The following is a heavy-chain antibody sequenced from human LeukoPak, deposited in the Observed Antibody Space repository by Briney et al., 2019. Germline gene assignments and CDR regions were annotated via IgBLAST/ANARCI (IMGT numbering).Heavy chain of an antibody. CDR1: GFTFEDYA. J-gene: IGHJ4*02. D-gene: IGHD2-2*02. V-gene: IGHV3-43*02. CDR3: AKDSANTYLPDY. CDR2: ISGDSGNI. Sequence: GGSLRLSCAASGFTFEDYAMHWVRQAPGKGLEWVSLISGDSGNIYYADSVKGRFTISRDNSKNSLYLQMNSLRTEDTALYYCAKDSANTYLPDYWGQGTLVTVSS.